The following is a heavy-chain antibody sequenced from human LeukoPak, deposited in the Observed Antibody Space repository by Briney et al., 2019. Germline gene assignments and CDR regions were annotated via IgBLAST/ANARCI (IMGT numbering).Heavy chain of an antibody. CDR2: IIPILGIA. J-gene: IGHJ5*02. Sequence: ASVKVSCKASGGTFSSYTISWVRQAPGQGLEWMGRIIPILGIANYSQKSQSRVTITADKSTSTAYMELSSLRSEDTAVYYCAREGRGYSYGQVESWFDPWGQGTLVTVSS. V-gene: IGHV1-69*02. CDR3: AREGRGYSYGQVESWFDP. D-gene: IGHD5-18*01. CDR1: GGTFSSYT.